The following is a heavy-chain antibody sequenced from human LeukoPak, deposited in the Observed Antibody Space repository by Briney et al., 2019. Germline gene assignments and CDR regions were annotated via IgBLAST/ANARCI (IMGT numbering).Heavy chain of an antibody. J-gene: IGHJ4*02. D-gene: IGHD3-3*01. V-gene: IGHV1-2*02. CDR2: INPNSGGT. Sequence: SVKVSCKASGYTFTGYYMHWVRQAPGQGLEWMGWINPNSGGTDYAQTFQGRVTMTRDTSITTAYMELGRLKSDDTAVYYCVRGGALYYDFWGWGQGTLVTVSS. CDR1: GYTFTGYY. CDR3: VRGGALYYDFWG.